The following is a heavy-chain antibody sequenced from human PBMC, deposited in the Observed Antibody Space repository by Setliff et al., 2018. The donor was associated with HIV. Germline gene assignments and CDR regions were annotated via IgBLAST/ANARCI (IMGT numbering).Heavy chain of an antibody. D-gene: IGHD2-15*01. CDR3: ARGYCSGGSCYGTYYNYGMDV. CDR1: GGAFSSYA. Sequence: SVKVSCKASGGAFSSYALSWVRQAPGQGLEWMGGIIPIFGTANYAQKFQGRVTITTDESTSTAYMELSSLRSEDTAVYYCARGYCSGGSCYGTYYNYGMDVWGQGTTVTVSS. V-gene: IGHV1-69*05. CDR2: IIPIFGTA. J-gene: IGHJ6*02.